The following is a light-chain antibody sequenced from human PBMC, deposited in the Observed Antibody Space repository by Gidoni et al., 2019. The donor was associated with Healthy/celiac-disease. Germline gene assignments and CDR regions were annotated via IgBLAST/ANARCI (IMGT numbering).Light chain of an antibody. J-gene: IGKJ3*01. CDR2: GAS. CDR3: QQYGSSLLFT. CDR1: QSVSSSY. V-gene: IGKV3-20*01. Sequence: EIVLTPSPGTLSLSPGERATLSCRASQSVSSSYVALYQQKPGQAPRPLIYGASSRATGIPDRFRGSGSGTDFTLTISRLEPEDFAVYYCQQYGSSLLFTFGPGTKVDIK.